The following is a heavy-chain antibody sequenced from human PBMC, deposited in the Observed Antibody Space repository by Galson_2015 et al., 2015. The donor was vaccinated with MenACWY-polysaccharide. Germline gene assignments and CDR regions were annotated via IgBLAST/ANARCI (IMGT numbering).Heavy chain of an antibody. D-gene: IGHD3-22*01. Sequence: SVKVSCKASGGTFSSYAISWVRQAPGQGLEWMGGIIPIFGTANYAQKFQGRVTITADESTSTAYMELSSLRSEDTAVYYCARVNGYYDSSGSPSEGAFDIWGQGTMVTVSS. CDR1: GGTFSSYA. V-gene: IGHV1-69*13. CDR3: ARVNGYYDSSGSPSEGAFDI. J-gene: IGHJ3*02. CDR2: IIPIFGTA.